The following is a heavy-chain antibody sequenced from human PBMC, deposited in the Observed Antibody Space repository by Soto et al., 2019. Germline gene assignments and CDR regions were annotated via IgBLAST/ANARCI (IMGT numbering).Heavy chain of an antibody. CDR3: ARGPGGESAGWLDP. J-gene: IGHJ5*02. CDR1: GFTVCSSH. CDR2: IYTDGNT. V-gene: IGHV3-66*01. D-gene: IGHD3-16*01. Sequence: EVQLVDSGGDLVQPGGSLRLSCAASGFTVCSSHMSWVRQAPGKGLEWVSVIYTDGNTFYADSVKGRFTMSRDNSKNRLWLQMNSLRTEDTAVYYCARGPGGESAGWLDPWGQGTLVTVSS.